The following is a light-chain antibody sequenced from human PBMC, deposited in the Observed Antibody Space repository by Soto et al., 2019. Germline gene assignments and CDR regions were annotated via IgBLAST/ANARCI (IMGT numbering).Light chain of an antibody. V-gene: IGLV2-23*02. CDR3: SSHATDYVL. J-gene: IGLJ2*01. Sequence: QSALTQPASVSGSPGQSITISCTGTSCDVGTYKFVSWYQQHPGQAPKLMIYEVSERPSGISNRFSGSKSGNTASLTISGLQTEDEADYYCSSHATDYVLFGGGTKVTVL. CDR2: EVS. CDR1: SCDVGTYKF.